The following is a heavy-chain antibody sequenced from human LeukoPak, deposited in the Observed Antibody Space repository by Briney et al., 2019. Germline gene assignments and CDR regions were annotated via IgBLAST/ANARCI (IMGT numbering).Heavy chain of an antibody. V-gene: IGHV3-30-3*01. J-gene: IGHJ4*02. Sequence: GGSLRLSCAASGFTFSSYAMHWVRQAPGKGLEWVAVISYDGSNKYYADSVEGRFTISRDNSKNTLYLQMKSLRAEDTAVYDCARDSLIAARPSGDYWGQGTLVTVSS. CDR1: GFTFSSYA. D-gene: IGHD6-6*01. CDR2: ISYDGSNK. CDR3: ARDSLIAARPSGDY.